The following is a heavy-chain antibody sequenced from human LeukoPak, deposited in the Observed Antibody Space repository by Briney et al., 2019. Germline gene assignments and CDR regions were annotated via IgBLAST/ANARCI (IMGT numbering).Heavy chain of an antibody. CDR1: GGSISAHY. CDR3: ARAGQSDYGFSFDY. Sequence: SETLSLTCTISGGSISAHYWTWIRQPPGEGLAWIGFIYYSGSTSYNPSLKSRVTISLDSSKNQFSLKLSSVTAADPAFYYCARAGQSDYGFSFDYWGQGKLVTVSS. J-gene: IGHJ4*02. V-gene: IGHV4-59*11. D-gene: IGHD3-10*01. CDR2: IYYSGST.